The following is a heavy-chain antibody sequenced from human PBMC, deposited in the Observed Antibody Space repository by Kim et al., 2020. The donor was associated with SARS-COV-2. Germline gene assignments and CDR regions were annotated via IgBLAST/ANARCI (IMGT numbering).Heavy chain of an antibody. V-gene: IGHV3-7*04. Sequence: GGSLRLSCAASGLMFSSHWMSWVRQTPGKRLEWVANIKPDATEKYYVDSVEGRFTITRANDINFLYLELHNLRAEDTAVYYCARGVDFWGQGTLVTVSS. CDR3: ARGVDF. CDR2: IKPDATEK. J-gene: IGHJ4*02. CDR1: GLMFSSHW.